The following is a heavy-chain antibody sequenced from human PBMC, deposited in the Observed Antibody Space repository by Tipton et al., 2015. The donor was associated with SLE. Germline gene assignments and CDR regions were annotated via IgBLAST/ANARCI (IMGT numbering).Heavy chain of an antibody. CDR3: ARNSPYSSLY. D-gene: IGHD5-18*01. Sequence: TLSLTCVVSGASITTEGYSWSWIRQPPGKGLEWIGNIFYSGNTYYNPSLKSRVTMSVDTSKKQFSLKLSPVTAADTAVYYCARNSPYSSLYWGPGTLVTVSS. J-gene: IGHJ4*02. CDR1: GASITTEGYS. V-gene: IGHV4-39*07. CDR2: IFYSGNT.